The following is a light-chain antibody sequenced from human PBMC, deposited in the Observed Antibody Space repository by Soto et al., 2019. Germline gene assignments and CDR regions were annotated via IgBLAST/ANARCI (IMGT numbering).Light chain of an antibody. CDR2: EGS. Sequence: QSALTQPASVSGSPGQSITISCTGTSSDVGSYNLVSWYQQHPGKAPQLMIYEGSRRPSGVSNRFSGSKSGNRASLTISGLQAEDEADYYCCSYAGSSTYVFGTGTKVTVL. V-gene: IGLV2-23*01. J-gene: IGLJ1*01. CDR1: SSDVGSYNL. CDR3: CSYAGSSTYV.